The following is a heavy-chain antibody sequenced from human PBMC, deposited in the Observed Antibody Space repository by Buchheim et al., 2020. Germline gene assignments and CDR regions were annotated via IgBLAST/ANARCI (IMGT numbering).Heavy chain of an antibody. D-gene: IGHD2-2*01. CDR3: ARDSVIVVVPAASYYYYGMDV. Sequence: QVQLQESGPGLVKPSQTLSLTCTVSGGSISSGGYYWSWIRQHPGKGLEWIGYIYYSGSTYYNPSLKSRVTISVDTSKNQFSLKLSSVTAADTAVYYCARDSVIVVVPAASYYYYGMDVWGQGTT. V-gene: IGHV4-31*03. CDR1: GGSISSGGYY. J-gene: IGHJ6*02. CDR2: IYYSGST.